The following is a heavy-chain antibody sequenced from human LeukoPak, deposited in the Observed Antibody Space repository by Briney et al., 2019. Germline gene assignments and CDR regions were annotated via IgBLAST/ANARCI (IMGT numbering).Heavy chain of an antibody. D-gene: IGHD3-22*01. Sequence: PSQTLSLTCTVSGGSISSGGYYWSWIRQHPGKGLEWIGYIYYSGSTYYNPSLKSRVTISVDTSKNQFSLKLSSVTAADTAVYYCARGAPPWYYDSSGYYHAFDIWGQGTMVTVSS. CDR2: IYYSGST. V-gene: IGHV4-31*03. CDR1: GGSISSGGYY. CDR3: ARGAPPWYYDSSGYYHAFDI. J-gene: IGHJ3*02.